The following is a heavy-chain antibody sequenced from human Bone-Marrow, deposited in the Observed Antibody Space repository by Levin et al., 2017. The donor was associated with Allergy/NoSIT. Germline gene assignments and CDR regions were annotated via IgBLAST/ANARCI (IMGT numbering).Heavy chain of an antibody. V-gene: IGHV3-49*04. D-gene: IGHD3-22*01. CDR2: IRSKAYGGTT. CDR3: TSMYYDSSGYYYTESWH. Sequence: GGSLRLSCTASGFTFGDYAMSWVRQAPGKGLEWVGFIRSKAYGGTTEYAASVKGRFTISRDDSKSIAYLQMNSLKTEDTAVYYCTSMYYDSSGYYYTESWHWGQGTLVTVSS. J-gene: IGHJ1*01. CDR1: GFTFGDYA.